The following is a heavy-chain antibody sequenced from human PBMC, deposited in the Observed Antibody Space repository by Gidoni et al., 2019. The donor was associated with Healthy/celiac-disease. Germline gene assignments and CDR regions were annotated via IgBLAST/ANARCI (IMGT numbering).Heavy chain of an antibody. CDR3: ARGDGYKGGWFDP. Sequence: EVQLVESGGGLIQPGGSLRLSCAASGFPVSSNYMSWVRQAPGKGLEWVAVIYSGGSTYYADSVKGRFTISRDNSKNTLYLQMNSLRAEDTAVYYCARGDGYKGGWFDPWGQGTLVTVSS. V-gene: IGHV3-53*01. CDR2: IYSGGST. D-gene: IGHD5-12*01. J-gene: IGHJ5*02. CDR1: GFPVSSNY.